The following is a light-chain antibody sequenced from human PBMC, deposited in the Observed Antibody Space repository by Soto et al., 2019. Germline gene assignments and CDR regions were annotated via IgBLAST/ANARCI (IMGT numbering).Light chain of an antibody. CDR3: MQALQTPPT. V-gene: IGKV2-28*01. Sequence: DIVMTQSPLSLPVTPGEPASISCRSSQSLLHSNGYNYLHWYLQKPGQSPQFLIYLGSNRASGVPDRFSGSGSGTDFTLKISRVEAEDFGVYYCMQALQTPPTFGGGTKVEIK. CDR1: QSLLHSNGYNY. CDR2: LGS. J-gene: IGKJ4*01.